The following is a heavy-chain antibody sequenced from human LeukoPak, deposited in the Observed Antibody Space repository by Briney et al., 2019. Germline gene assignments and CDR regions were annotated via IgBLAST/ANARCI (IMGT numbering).Heavy chain of an antibody. CDR3: AKDLSSSWYGWFDP. D-gene: IGHD6-13*01. Sequence: HPGGSLRLSCAASGFTFSSYAMSWVRQAPGKGLEWVSAISGSGGSTYYADSVKGRFTISRDNSKNTLYLQMNSLRAVDTAVYYCAKDLSSSWYGWFDPWGQGTLVTVSS. CDR1: GFTFSSYA. V-gene: IGHV3-23*01. CDR2: ISGSGGST. J-gene: IGHJ5*02.